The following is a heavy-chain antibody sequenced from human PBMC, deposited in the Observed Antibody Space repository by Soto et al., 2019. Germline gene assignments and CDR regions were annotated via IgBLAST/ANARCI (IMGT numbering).Heavy chain of an antibody. CDR1: GFTFSSYW. J-gene: IGHJ4*02. CDR2: IKQDGSEK. D-gene: IGHD3-22*01. Sequence: GAVRLSCAASGFTFSSYWMSWVRQAPGKGLEWVANIKQDGSEKYYVDSVKGRFTISRDNARNSLYLQMNSLRAEDTAVYYCARDQYYYDSSGYDYWGQGTLVTVSS. CDR3: ARDQYYYDSSGYDY. V-gene: IGHV3-7*01.